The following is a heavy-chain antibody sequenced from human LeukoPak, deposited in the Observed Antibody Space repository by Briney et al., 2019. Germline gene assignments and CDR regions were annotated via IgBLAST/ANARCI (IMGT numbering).Heavy chain of an antibody. CDR3: TREMGI. CDR2: TSHDESNK. D-gene: IGHD7-27*01. V-gene: IGHV3-30*04. J-gene: IGHJ4*02. Sequence: GRSLRLSCAASGFTFSGYAMHWVRQVPGKGLEWVAITSHDESNKYYADSVKGRFTISRDNAKNTLYLQMNSLRAEDTAIYYCTREMGIWGQGTLVTVST. CDR1: GFTFSGYA.